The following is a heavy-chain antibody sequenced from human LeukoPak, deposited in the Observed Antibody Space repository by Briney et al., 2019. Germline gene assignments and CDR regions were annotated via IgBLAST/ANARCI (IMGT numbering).Heavy chain of an antibody. V-gene: IGHV3-21*01. D-gene: IGHD3-3*01. J-gene: IGHJ4*02. Sequence: GGSLRLSCAASGFTFSSYSMNWVRQAPGKGLEWVSSISSSGSYIYYADSVKGRFTISRDNSKNTLYLQMGSLRAEDMAVYYCARAAAKRITIFGVVGAFDYWGQGTLVTVSS. CDR1: GFTFSSYS. CDR3: ARAAAKRITIFGVVGAFDY. CDR2: ISSSGSYI.